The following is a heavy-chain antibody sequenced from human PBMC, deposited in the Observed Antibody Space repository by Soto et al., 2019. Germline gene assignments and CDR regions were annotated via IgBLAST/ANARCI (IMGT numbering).Heavy chain of an antibody. CDR3: ARYGFLEWLFYTASPDY. D-gene: IGHD3-3*01. CDR1: GYTFTSYG. J-gene: IGHJ4*02. V-gene: IGHV1-18*01. CDR2: ISAYNGNT. Sequence: ASVKVSCKASGYTFTSYGISWVRQAPGQGLEWMGWISAYNGNTNYAQKLQGRVTMTTDTSTSTAYMELRSLRSDDTAVYYCARYGFLEWLFYTASPDYWGQGTLVTVSS.